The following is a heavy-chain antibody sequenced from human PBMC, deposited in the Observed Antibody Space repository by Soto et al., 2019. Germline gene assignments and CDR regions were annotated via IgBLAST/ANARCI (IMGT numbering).Heavy chain of an antibody. D-gene: IGHD4-17*01. J-gene: IGHJ3*01. V-gene: IGHV4-59*01. Sequence: QVQLLASGPGLVKPSETLSLTCTVSGNSISDYYWSWIRQPPGKGLEWIGYIFHNGNTNYNPSLKRPVTMSVDTSQNQFSLRLSSVTAADTALYYCARDVGGTVTLEAAFDFGGQGTMVTVS. CDR3: ARDVGGTVTLEAAFDF. CDR1: GNSISDYY. CDR2: IFHNGNT.